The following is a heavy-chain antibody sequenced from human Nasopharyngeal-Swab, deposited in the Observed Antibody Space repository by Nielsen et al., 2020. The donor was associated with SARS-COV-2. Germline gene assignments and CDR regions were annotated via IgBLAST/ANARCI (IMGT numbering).Heavy chain of an antibody. V-gene: IGHV1-2*06. Sequence: ASVKVSCKASGGTFSSYAISWVRQAPGQGLEWMGRINPNSGGTNYAQKFQGRVTMTRDTSISTAYMELSRLRSEDTAVYYCARSARYYDYVWGSYRQSGMDVWGQGTTVTVSS. D-gene: IGHD3-16*02. CDR2: INPNSGGT. CDR3: ARSARYYDYVWGSYRQSGMDV. CDR1: GGTFSSYA. J-gene: IGHJ6*02.